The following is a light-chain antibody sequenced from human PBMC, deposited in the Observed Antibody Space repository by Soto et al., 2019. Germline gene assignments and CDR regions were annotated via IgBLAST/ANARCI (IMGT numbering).Light chain of an antibody. V-gene: IGLV1-44*01. CDR1: TSNIGSNT. J-gene: IGLJ3*02. Sequence: QSVLTQTPSASATPGQRITISCSGSTSNIGSNTVTWYQQLPGTAPKLLIYSNNQRPSGVPDRFSGSKSGTSASLAISGLQSEDEADYYCAAWDDNLNGWVFGGGTKLTVL. CDR2: SNN. CDR3: AAWDDNLNGWV.